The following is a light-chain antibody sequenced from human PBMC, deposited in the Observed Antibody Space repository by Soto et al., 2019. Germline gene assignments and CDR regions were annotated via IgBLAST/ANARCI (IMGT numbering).Light chain of an antibody. Sequence: EIVMTQSPATPSVSPGERATLSCRASQTVSSNVAWFQQKPGQAPRLLIYGASTRATGIPARFSGSGSGTEFTLTISRLQSEDFAVYYCQQYKPPWTFGQGTKVDIK. CDR1: QTVSSN. J-gene: IGKJ1*01. V-gene: IGKV3-15*01. CDR3: QQYKPPWT. CDR2: GAS.